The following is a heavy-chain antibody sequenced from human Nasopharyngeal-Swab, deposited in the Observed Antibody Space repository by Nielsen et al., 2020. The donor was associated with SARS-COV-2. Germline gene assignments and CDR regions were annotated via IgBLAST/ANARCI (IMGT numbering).Heavy chain of an antibody. D-gene: IGHD1-26*01. V-gene: IGHV3-15*01. CDR2: IKSKTDGGTP. J-gene: IGHJ4*02. Sequence: GGSLRLSCAASGWTFSNAWMCWVRQAPGKGLEWVGRIKSKTDGGTPDYAAHVKGRFTISRDDSKNTLYLQMNSLKTEDTAVYYCTPGGRWELRPIDYWGQGTLVTVSS. CDR1: GWTFSNAW. CDR3: TPGGRWELRPIDY.